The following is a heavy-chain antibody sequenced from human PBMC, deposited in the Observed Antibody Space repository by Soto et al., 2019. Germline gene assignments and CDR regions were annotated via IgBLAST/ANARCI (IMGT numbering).Heavy chain of an antibody. CDR1: GFTFSSYA. J-gene: IGHJ4*02. CDR2: ISYDGSNK. V-gene: IGHV3-30-3*01. Sequence: QVQLVESGGGVVQPGRSLRLSCAASGFTFSSYAMHWVRQAPGKGLEWVAVISYDGSNKYYADSVKGRFTISRDNSKXXXXXXXXXXXXXXXXXXXXXXXXXXXXXXXXDYWGQGTLVTVSS. CDR3: XXXXXXXXXXXXDY.